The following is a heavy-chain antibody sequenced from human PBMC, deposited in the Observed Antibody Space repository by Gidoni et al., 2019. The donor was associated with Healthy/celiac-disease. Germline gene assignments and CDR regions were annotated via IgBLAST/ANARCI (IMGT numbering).Heavy chain of an antibody. CDR3: ARDGGKVTTAFDI. V-gene: IGHV3-53*02. CDR1: GFTVSSNY. CDR2: IYSGGST. J-gene: IGHJ3*02. D-gene: IGHD4-17*01. Sequence: VETGGGLIQPGGSLRLSCAASGFTVSSNYMSWVRQAPGKGLEWVSVIYSGGSTYYADSVKGRFTISRDNSKNTLYLQMNSLRAEDTAVYYCARDGGKVTTAFDIWGQGTMVTVSS.